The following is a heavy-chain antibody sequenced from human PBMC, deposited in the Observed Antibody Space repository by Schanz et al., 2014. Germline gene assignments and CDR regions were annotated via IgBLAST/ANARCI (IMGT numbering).Heavy chain of an antibody. D-gene: IGHD2-15*01. CDR1: GFTFNSYA. CDR2: ISHSGGSK. CDR3: AKGMGYCSGGTCYDYYYYGLDV. V-gene: IGHV3-23*01. Sequence: DVQLLESGGGLVQPGGSLRLSCAASGFTFNSYAMTWVRQAPGKGLEWVSSISHSGGSKYYADSVKGRFTISRDNSENTLYLQMNSLSADDTAVCYCAKGMGYCSGGTCYDYYYYGLDVWGQGTTVTVS. J-gene: IGHJ6*02.